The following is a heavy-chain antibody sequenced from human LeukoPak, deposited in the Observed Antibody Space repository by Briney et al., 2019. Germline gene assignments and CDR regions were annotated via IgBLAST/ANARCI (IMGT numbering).Heavy chain of an antibody. CDR2: ISSSGSTK. Sequence: GGSLRLSCAASGFTFSSYEIIWLRQAPGRGLEWASYISSSGSTKYYADSVKGRFTISRDNAKNSLSLQMNSLRAEDTAVYYCARENERMEGTEAFDIWGQGTMVTVSS. V-gene: IGHV3-48*03. CDR1: GFTFSSYE. CDR3: ARENERMEGTEAFDI. J-gene: IGHJ3*02. D-gene: IGHD1-1*01.